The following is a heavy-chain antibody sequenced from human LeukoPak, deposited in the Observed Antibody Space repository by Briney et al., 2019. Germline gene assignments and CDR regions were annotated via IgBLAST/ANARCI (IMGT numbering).Heavy chain of an antibody. Sequence: ASVKVSCKASGYTFTGYYMHWVRQAPGQGLEWMGWINPNSGGTNYAQKFQGRVTMTRDTSISTAYMELSSLRSEDTAVYYCARVGDYGDYCLGYWGQGTLVTVSS. V-gene: IGHV1-2*02. CDR3: ARVGDYGDYCLGY. CDR1: GYTFTGYY. D-gene: IGHD4-17*01. J-gene: IGHJ4*02. CDR2: INPNSGGT.